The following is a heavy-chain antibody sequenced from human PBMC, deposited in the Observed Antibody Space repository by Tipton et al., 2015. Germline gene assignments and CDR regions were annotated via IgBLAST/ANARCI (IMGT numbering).Heavy chain of an antibody. Sequence: QLVQSGAEVKTPGASVKVSCRASGYSFTSYGISWVRQAPGQRLEWMGWISGYNGNTDYAQKFQDRVTMTTDTSTSTAYMELRSLRSDDTAVYYCARDQDIVPAIPDAFDIWGQGTLVTVSS. V-gene: IGHV1-18*01. D-gene: IGHD5-12*01. CDR2: ISGYNGNT. CDR1: GYSFTSYG. CDR3: ARDQDIVPAIPDAFDI. J-gene: IGHJ3*02.